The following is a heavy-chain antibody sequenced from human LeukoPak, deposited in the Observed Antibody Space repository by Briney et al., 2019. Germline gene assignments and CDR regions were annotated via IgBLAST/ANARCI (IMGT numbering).Heavy chain of an antibody. V-gene: IGHV4-59*01. CDR1: GGSISSYY. J-gene: IGHJ6*03. Sequence: SETLSLTCTVSGGSISSYYWSWIRQPPGKGLEWIGYIYYSGSTNYNPSLKSRVTISVDTSKKQFSLKLSSVTAADTAVYYCAKVSWFGELLSYYYYMDVWGKGTTVTISS. CDR2: IYYSGST. D-gene: IGHD3-10*01. CDR3: AKVSWFGELLSYYYYMDV.